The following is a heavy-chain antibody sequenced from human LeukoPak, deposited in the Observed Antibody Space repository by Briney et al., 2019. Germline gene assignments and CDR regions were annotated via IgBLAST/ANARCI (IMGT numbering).Heavy chain of an antibody. J-gene: IGHJ3*02. CDR2: ISYDGSNK. CDR1: GFTFSSYA. Sequence: PGRSLRLSCAASGFTFSSYAMHWVRQAPGKGLEWVAVISYDGSNKYYADSVKGRFTISRDNSKNTLYLQMNSLRAEDTAVYYCARDPTKIYSPNLTVAFDIWGQGTMVTVSS. V-gene: IGHV3-30-3*01. CDR3: ARDPTKIYSPNLTVAFDI. D-gene: IGHD4-11*01.